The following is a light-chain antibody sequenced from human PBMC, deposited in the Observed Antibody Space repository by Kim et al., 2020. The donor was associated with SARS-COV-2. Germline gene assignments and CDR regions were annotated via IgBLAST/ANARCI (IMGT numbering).Light chain of an antibody. CDR3: QAWDSGIWV. J-gene: IGLJ3*02. CDR2: QDS. CDR1: KLGDKY. Sequence: SYELTQPPSVSVSPGQTASITCSGAKLGDKYACWYQQKPGQSPVLVIYQDSKGPSGISERFSGSNSGNTAALIISGTQAMDEADYYCQAWDSGIWVFGGGTKLTVL. V-gene: IGLV3-1*01.